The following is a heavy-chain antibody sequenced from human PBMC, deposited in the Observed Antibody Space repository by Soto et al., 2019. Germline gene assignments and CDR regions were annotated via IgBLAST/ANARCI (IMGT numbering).Heavy chain of an antibody. CDR2: MYYSGDT. J-gene: IGHJ3*02. CDR1: GDSMRGYY. V-gene: IGHV4-59*01. CDR3: ARIPPYGSGSYLAFEM. D-gene: IGHD3-10*01. Sequence: SETLSLTCTVCGDSMRGYYWSWIRQPPGKRLEWIAYMYYSGDTNYNPSLKSRATISVDTSKSQFSLKVTSVTAADTAVYYCARIPPYGSGSYLAFEMWGQGTMVTVSS.